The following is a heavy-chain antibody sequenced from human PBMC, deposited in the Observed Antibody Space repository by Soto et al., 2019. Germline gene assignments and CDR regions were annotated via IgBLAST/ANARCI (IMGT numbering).Heavy chain of an antibody. D-gene: IGHD2-2*02. V-gene: IGHV4-59*08. CDR1: GGSISSYY. Sequence: SETLSLTCTVSGGSISSYYWSWIRQPPGKGLEWIGYIYYSGSTNYNPSLKSRVTISVDTSKNQFSLKLSSVTAADTAVYYCARQVVVVPAAILPPSHYYYYYMDVWGKGTTVTVSS. CDR2: IYYSGST. CDR3: ARQVVVVPAAILPPSHYYYYYMDV. J-gene: IGHJ6*03.